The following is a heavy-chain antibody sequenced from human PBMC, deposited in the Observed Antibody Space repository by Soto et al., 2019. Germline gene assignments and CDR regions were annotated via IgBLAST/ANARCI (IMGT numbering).Heavy chain of an antibody. V-gene: IGHV4-61*08. J-gene: IGHJ6*03. CDR3: GRADLSTKDFYYYYYYRDV. CDR2: IYYSGST. CDR1: GGSISSGGYY. Sequence: SETLSLTCTVSGGSISSGGYYWSWIRQPPGKGLEWIGYIYYSGSTNYNPSLKSRVTISVDTSKNQFSLKLSSVTAADTAVYCCGRADLSTKDFYYYYYYRDVGGKGTTVTVS. D-gene: IGHD2-2*01.